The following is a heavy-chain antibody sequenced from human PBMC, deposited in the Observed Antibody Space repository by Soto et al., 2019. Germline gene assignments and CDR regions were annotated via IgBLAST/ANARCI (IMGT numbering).Heavy chain of an antibody. CDR2: IIPIFGTA. CDR1: GGTFSSYA. D-gene: IGHD3-22*01. V-gene: IGHV1-69*13. Sequence: SVKVSCKASGGTFSSYAISWVRQAPGQGLEWMGGIIPIFGTANYAQKFQGRVTITADESTSTAYMELSSLRSEDTAVYYFARARYYYDSSGYYENLKYFDYWGQGTLVTVSS. J-gene: IGHJ4*02. CDR3: ARARYYYDSSGYYENLKYFDY.